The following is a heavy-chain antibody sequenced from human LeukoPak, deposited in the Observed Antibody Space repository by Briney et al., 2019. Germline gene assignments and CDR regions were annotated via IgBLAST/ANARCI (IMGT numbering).Heavy chain of an antibody. Sequence: ASVKVSCKSSGYTFTSHGISWVRRAPGQGLEWMGWISGHNGDTTYAQKFAGRVTMTIDRPTSSAYMEMRSLRSDDTAVYHCAKVSGYDSSYIDIWGPGTMVTVSS. CDR3: AKVSGYDSSYIDI. V-gene: IGHV1-18*01. CDR2: ISGHNGDT. J-gene: IGHJ3*02. D-gene: IGHD3-22*01. CDR1: GYTFTSHG.